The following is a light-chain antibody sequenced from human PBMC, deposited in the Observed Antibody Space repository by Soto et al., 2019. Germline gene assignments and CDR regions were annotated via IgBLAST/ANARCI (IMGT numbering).Light chain of an antibody. V-gene: IGKV3-15*01. CDR2: GAS. CDR3: QHYNNWPPWT. J-gene: IGKJ1*01. CDR1: QSVSSN. Sequence: EIVMTQSPATLSVSPGERATLSCRASQSVSSNLAWYQQKPGQAPRLLIYGASTRATGIPARFSGSGSGTEFTLTISRLQSEDFAVYCCQHYNNWPPWTLGQGTKVDIK.